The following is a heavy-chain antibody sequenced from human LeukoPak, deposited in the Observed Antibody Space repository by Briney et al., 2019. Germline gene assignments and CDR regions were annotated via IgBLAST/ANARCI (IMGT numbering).Heavy chain of an antibody. V-gene: IGHV5-51*01. Sequence: GESLKISCNGSGYSFTSYWIGWVRQMPGNGLEWMGVLYPGDSDTRYSPSFQGQVTISVDKSISTAYLQWSSLKASDTAMYYCARHGGDGYNPIDYWGQGTLVTVSS. CDR3: ARHGGDGYNPIDY. D-gene: IGHD5-24*01. CDR2: LYPGDSDT. J-gene: IGHJ4*02. CDR1: GYSFTSYW.